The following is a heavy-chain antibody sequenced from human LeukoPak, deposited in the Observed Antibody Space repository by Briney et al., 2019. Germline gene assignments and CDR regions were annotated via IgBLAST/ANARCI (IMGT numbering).Heavy chain of an antibody. CDR1: GYSISSGYY. CDR3: AGLIRPGWFDP. D-gene: IGHD1-14*01. Sequence: SETLSLTCTVSGYSISSGYYWGWIRQPPGKGLEWIGSIYHSGGTYYNPSLKSRVTISVDTSKNQFSLKLSSVTAADTAVYYCAGLIRPGWFDPWGQGTLVTVSS. J-gene: IGHJ5*02. CDR2: IYHSGGT. V-gene: IGHV4-38-2*02.